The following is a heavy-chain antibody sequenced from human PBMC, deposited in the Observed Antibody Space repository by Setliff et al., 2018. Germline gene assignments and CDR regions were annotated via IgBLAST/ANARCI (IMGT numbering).Heavy chain of an antibody. V-gene: IGHV4-4*07. D-gene: IGHD3-3*01. CDR1: GGFIYDHY. Sequence: PSETLSLTCTVSGGFIYDHYWTWIRQPAGKGLQWIGRVYSDGETDYSPSLKSRVTISVDMSNNQFSLNLKSMTAADTALYFCARERQGGFLEWSPFDSWGQGILVTVSS. CDR2: VYSDGET. CDR3: ARERQGGFLEWSPFDS. J-gene: IGHJ4*02.